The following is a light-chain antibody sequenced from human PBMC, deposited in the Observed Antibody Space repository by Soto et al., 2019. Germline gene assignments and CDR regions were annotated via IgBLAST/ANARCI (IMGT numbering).Light chain of an antibody. Sequence: QSALTQPASVSGSPGQSITISCTGTSGDVGKYNLVSWYQQHPGKAPKLMIYEVIKRPSGVSNRFSGSKSGNTASLTISGLQADDEANYYCCSYAGSYCYVFGTGTKLTVL. CDR3: CSYAGSYCYV. CDR2: EVI. J-gene: IGLJ1*01. V-gene: IGLV2-23*02. CDR1: SGDVGKYNL.